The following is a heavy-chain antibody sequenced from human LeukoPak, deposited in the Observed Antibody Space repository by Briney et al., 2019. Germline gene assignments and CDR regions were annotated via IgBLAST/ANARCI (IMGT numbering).Heavy chain of an antibody. D-gene: IGHD6-13*01. CDR3: AKVRSSSWYLVYYYYMDV. CDR2: ISGSGGST. J-gene: IGHJ6*03. CDR1: GFTFSSSA. Sequence: GGSLRLSCAASGFTFSSSAMSWVRQAPGKGLEWVSAISGSGGSTYYADSVKGRFTISRDNSKNTLYLQMNSLRAEDTAVYYCAKVRSSSWYLVYYYYMDVWGKGTTVTVSS. V-gene: IGHV3-23*01.